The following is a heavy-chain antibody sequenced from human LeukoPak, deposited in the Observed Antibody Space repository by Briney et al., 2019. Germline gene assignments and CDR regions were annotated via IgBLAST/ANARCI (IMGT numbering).Heavy chain of an antibody. J-gene: IGHJ4*02. V-gene: IGHV4-4*08. CDR2: IDNSGST. CDR1: GGHIDSFF. Sequence: PSETLSLTCTISGGHIDSFFWNWIRQPPGKGLEWIGYIDNSGSTKYSPSLKSRITMSRDTSKKQFSLKLTSVTAADTAMYYCASGAGWLIDYWGQGTLVSVSS. CDR3: ASGAGWLIDY. D-gene: IGHD6-19*01.